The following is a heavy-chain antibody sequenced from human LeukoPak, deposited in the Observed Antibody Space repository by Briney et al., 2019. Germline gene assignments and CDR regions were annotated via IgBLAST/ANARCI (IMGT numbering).Heavy chain of an antibody. V-gene: IGHV3-23*01. CDR1: GFTFSSYG. J-gene: IGHJ6*03. CDR2: ISGSGGST. CDR3: AKGFDFVGYYYYYYMDV. Sequence: PGGSLRLSCAASGFTFSSYGMSWVRQAPGKGLEWVSAISGSGGSTYYADSVKGRFTISRDNSKNTLYLQMNSLRAEDTAVYYCAKGFDFVGYYYYYYMDVWGKGTTVTISS. D-gene: IGHD3/OR15-3a*01.